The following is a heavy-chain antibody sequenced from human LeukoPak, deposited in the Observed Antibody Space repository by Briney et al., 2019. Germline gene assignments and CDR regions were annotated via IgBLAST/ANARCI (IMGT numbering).Heavy chain of an antibody. CDR1: GYTFTSYG. J-gene: IGHJ5*02. CDR2: VSAYEGNT. D-gene: IGHD2-2*01. V-gene: IGHV1-18*04. CDR3: ARDFRRHCSSTSCGGEFGP. Sequence: VASVKVSCKASGYTFTSYGISWVRHAPGQGLEGMGWVSAYEGNTNYAQKLQGRVTMTTDTSTSTAYMELRRLTSDATAVYYCARDFRRHCSSTSCGGEFGPQGHGTPVTAAS.